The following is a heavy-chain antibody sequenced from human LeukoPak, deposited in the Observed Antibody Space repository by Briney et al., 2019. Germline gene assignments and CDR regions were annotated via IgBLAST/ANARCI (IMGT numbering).Heavy chain of an antibody. CDR3: ARRQSGGTDMADAFDI. CDR2: IYPGDSDT. J-gene: IGHJ3*02. CDR1: GHSFTSYW. Sequence: GESLKISCKGSGHSFTSYWIGWVRQMPGKGLEWMGIIYPGDSDTRYSPSFQGQVTISADKSISTAYLQWSSLKASDTAIYYCARRQSGGTDMADAFDIWGQGTTVTVSS. V-gene: IGHV5-51*01. D-gene: IGHD2-15*01.